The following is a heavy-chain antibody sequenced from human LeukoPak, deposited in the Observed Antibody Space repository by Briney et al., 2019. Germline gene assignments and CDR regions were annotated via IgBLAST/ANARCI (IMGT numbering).Heavy chain of an antibody. D-gene: IGHD1/OR15-1a*01. Sequence: GESLKISCKGSGYSFTSYWIGWVRQLPGKVLEWMGIIYPGDPDTRYSPSFQGQVTISADKSISTAYLQWSSLKASDTAMYYCARLGNTKNLDSGAFDIWGQGTMVTVSS. CDR2: IYPGDPDT. V-gene: IGHV5-51*01. J-gene: IGHJ3*02. CDR1: GYSFTSYW. CDR3: ARLGNTKNLDSGAFDI.